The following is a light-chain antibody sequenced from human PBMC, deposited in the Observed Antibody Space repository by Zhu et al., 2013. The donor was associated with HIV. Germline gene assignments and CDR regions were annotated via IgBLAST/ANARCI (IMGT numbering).Light chain of an antibody. Sequence: EIVMTQSPGTLSLSPGERATLSCRASHRVSSAYLAWYQQIPGQAPRLLISGTSNRATGIPDRFSGSGSGTDFTLTISGVEPEDFAKYYCQQYDTSTPMYTFGQGTNLEIK. CDR2: GTS. CDR1: HRVSSAY. V-gene: IGKV3-20*01. J-gene: IGKJ2*01. CDR3: QQYDTSTPMYT.